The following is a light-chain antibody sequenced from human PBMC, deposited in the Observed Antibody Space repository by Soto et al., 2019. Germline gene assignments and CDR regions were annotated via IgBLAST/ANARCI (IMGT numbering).Light chain of an antibody. V-gene: IGKV1D-8*03. CDR3: QQYGSSPT. J-gene: IGKJ5*01. Sequence: VIWMTQSPSLLSASTGDRVTISCRMSQGISSYLAWYQQKPGRAPKLLIYKASSLESGVPSRFSGSGSGTDFTLTISRLEPEDFAVYYCQQYGSSPTFGEGTRLEIK. CDR2: KAS. CDR1: QGISSY.